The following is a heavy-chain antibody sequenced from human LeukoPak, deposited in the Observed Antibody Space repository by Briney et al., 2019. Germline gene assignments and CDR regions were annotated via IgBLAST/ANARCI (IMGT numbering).Heavy chain of an antibody. Sequence: GESLKISCRASGYTFTSYYMHWVRQAPGQGLEWMGIINPSGGSTSYAQKFQGRVTMTRDTSTSTVYMELSSLRSEDTAVYYCARVFGYFDPYYFDYWGQGTLVTVSS. D-gene: IGHD3-9*01. CDR2: INPSGGST. V-gene: IGHV1-46*01. J-gene: IGHJ4*02. CDR1: GYTFTSYY. CDR3: ARVFGYFDPYYFDY.